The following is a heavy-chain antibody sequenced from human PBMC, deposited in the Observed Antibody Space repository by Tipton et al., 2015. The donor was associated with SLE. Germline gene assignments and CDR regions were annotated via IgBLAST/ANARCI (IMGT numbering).Heavy chain of an antibody. CDR1: GGSISSYY. J-gene: IGHJ3*01. CDR3: GRARVGMGYVFDV. Sequence: TLSLTCTVSGGSISSYYWSWIRQPPGKELEWIGSFYHSGNTYYNPSLTSRVTISADTSKNQFSLRLTSVTAADTALYYCGRARVGMGYVFDVWGQGTMVTVSS. CDR2: FYHSGNT. D-gene: IGHD5-24*01. V-gene: IGHV4-59*08.